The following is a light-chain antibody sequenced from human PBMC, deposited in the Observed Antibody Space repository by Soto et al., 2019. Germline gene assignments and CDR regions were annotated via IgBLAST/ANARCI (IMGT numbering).Light chain of an antibody. CDR3: SSYAGSNHVV. CDR2: EVS. Sequence: QSALTQPPSASGSPGQSVTISCTGTSSDVGGYNYVSWYQQHPGKAPKLMIYEVSKRPSGVPDRFSGSKSGNTASLTVSGLQAEGEADYYCSSYAGSNHVVFGGGTKLTVL. J-gene: IGLJ2*01. V-gene: IGLV2-8*01. CDR1: SSDVGGYNY.